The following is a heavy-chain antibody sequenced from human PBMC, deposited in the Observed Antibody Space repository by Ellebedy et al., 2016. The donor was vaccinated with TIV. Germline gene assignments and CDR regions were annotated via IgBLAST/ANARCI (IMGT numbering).Heavy chain of an antibody. J-gene: IGHJ1*01. CDR1: GYTFTGYY. D-gene: IGHD3-22*01. Sequence: ASVKVSCKASGYTFTGYYMHWVRQAPGQGLEWMGWISAYNGNTNYAQKLQGRVTMTTDTSTSTAYMELRSLRSDDTAVYYCARSYYDSLGEYFQHWGQGTLVTVSS. CDR3: ARSYYDSLGEYFQH. V-gene: IGHV1-18*04. CDR2: ISAYNGNT.